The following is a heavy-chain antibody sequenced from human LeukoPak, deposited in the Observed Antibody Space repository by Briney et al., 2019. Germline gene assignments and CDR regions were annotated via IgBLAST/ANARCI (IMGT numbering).Heavy chain of an antibody. CDR1: GFTFSNYG. CDR3: ARGISNVAGRENFDN. Sequence: GGSLRLSCAASGFTFSNYGMHWVRQAPGKGLEWVAFIRYDGTNKYYADSVKGRFTISRDNAKNSLYLQVNSLRAEDTAVYFCARGISNVAGRENFDNWGQGTLVTVPS. J-gene: IGHJ4*02. D-gene: IGHD6-19*01. V-gene: IGHV3-30*02. CDR2: IRYDGTNK.